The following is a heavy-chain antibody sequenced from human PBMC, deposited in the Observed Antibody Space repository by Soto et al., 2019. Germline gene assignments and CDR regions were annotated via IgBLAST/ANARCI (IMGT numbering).Heavy chain of an antibody. J-gene: IGHJ4*02. V-gene: IGHV5-51*01. CDR2: IYPGDSDT. CDR3: ARQWFYGDSYYFDY. CDR1: GYSFTSYW. D-gene: IGHD4-17*01. Sequence: EVQLVQSGAEVKKPGESLKISCKGSGYSFTSYWIGWVRQMPGKGLEWMGIIYPGDSDTRYSPSFQGQVTISADRSIRTAYLQGSSLTASDPAMYYCARQWFYGDSYYFDYWGQGTLVTVSS.